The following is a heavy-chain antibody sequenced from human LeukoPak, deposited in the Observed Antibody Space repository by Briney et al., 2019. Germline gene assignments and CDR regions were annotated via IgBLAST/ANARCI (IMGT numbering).Heavy chain of an antibody. CDR1: GFPLTNYA. CDR3: ARSGVAATPRTSDC. J-gene: IGHJ4*02. V-gene: IGHV3-23*01. Sequence: GGSLRLSCAASGFPLTNYAISWVRQAPGKGLEWVSAISASGSTYYADSVKGHFTISRANSRNTLYLQMNSLRAEDTAVYYCARSGVAATPRTSDCWGQGTLVTVSS. CDR2: ISASGST. D-gene: IGHD2-15*01.